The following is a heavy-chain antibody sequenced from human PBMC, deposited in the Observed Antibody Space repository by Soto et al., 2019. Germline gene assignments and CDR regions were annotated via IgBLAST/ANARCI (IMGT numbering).Heavy chain of an antibody. CDR2: ISSGSATI. CDR3: ARDSASYSSSSGSYWYFDL. CDR1: GFTFSSYG. Sequence: EVQLVESGGVLVQPGGSLRLSCAASGFTFSSYGMNWVRQTPGKGLDWLSYISSGSATIYYADSVKGRFTISRDNAKNSVYLQRDSLRDEDTAVYYCARDSASYSSSSGSYWYFDLWGRGTLVTVSS. V-gene: IGHV3-48*02. D-gene: IGHD6-6*01. J-gene: IGHJ2*01.